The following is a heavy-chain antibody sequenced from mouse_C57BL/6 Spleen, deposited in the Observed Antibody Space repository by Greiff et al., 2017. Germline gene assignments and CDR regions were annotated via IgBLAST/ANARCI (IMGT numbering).Heavy chain of an antibody. Sequence: QVKLQQSGPELVKPGASVKISCKASGYAFSSSWMNWVKQRPGKGPEWIGRIYPGDGDTNYNGKFKGKATLTADKASSTAYMQLRSLTSEDSAVYFCARGGLKYYYAMDYWGQGTSVTVSS. V-gene: IGHV1-82*01. CDR2: IYPGDGDT. CDR3: ARGGLKYYYAMDY. D-gene: IGHD1-3*01. J-gene: IGHJ4*01. CDR1: GYAFSSSW.